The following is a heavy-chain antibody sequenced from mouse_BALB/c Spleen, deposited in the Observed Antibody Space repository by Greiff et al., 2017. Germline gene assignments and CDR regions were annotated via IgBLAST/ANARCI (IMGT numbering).Heavy chain of an antibody. CDR1: GYSITSDYA. D-gene: IGHD2-4*01. CDR3: ARWGITVDY. CDR2: ISYSGST. V-gene: IGHV3-2*02. Sequence: EVQLQESGPGLVKPSQSLSLTCTVTGYSITSDYAWNWIRQFPGNKLEWMGYISYSGSTSYNPSLKSRISITRDTSKNQFFLQLNSVTTEDTATYYCARWGITVDYWGQGTTLTVSS. J-gene: IGHJ2*01.